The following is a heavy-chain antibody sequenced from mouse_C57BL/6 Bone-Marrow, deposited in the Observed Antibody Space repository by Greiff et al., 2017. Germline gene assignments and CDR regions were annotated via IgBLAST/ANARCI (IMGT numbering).Heavy chain of an antibody. CDR3: ARSTGYVDYFDY. D-gene: IGHD3-2*02. CDR1: GYTFTSYW. J-gene: IGHJ2*01. V-gene: IGHV1-50*01. CDR2: IDPSDSYT. Sequence: QVQLQQPGAELVKPGASVKLSCKASGYTFTSYWMQWVKQRPGQGLEWIGEIDPSDSYTNYKQKFKGKATLTVDTSSSPAYMQLSSLTSEDSAVYYCARSTGYVDYFDYWGQGTTLTVSS.